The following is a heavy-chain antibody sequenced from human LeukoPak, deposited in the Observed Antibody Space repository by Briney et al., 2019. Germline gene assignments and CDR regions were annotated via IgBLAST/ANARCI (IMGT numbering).Heavy chain of an antibody. CDR2: IRSKANSYAT. Sequence: PGGSLRLSCAASGFTFSGSAMHWVRQASGKGLEWVGRIRSKANSYATAYAASVKGRFTISRDDSKNTAYLQMNSLKTEDTAVYYCTRQSPIYCGGDCYPFDYWGREPWSPSPQ. D-gene: IGHD2-21*02. V-gene: IGHV3-73*01. CDR1: GFTFSGSA. CDR3: TRQSPIYCGGDCYPFDY. J-gene: IGHJ4*02.